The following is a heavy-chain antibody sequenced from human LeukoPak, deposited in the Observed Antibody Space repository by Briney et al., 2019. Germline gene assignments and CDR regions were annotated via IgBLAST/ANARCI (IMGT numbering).Heavy chain of an antibody. CDR2: IYYTGIT. D-gene: IGHD3-10*01. J-gene: IGHJ4*02. CDR1: GGSISGHY. CDR3: ARVSFHYHSGNYGWYFDS. V-gene: IGHV4-59*11. Sequence: SETLSLTCTVSGGSISGHYWSLIRHPPGKGLEWIGYIYYTGITKYNPSLKSRVTISVDTSKNQFSLRLTSVTAADTAVYYCARVSFHYHSGNYGWYFDSWGQGTLVTVSS.